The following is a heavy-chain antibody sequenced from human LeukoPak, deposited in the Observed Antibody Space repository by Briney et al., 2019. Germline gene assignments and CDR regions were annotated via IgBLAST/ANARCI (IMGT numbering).Heavy chain of an antibody. CDR1: GYTFTSYA. CDR3: ARSKDLRLDDIYY. J-gene: IGHJ4*02. D-gene: IGHD3-9*01. V-gene: IGHV1-3*01. CDR2: INAGNGNT. Sequence: GASVKVSCKASGYTFTSYAMHWVRQAPGQRLEWMGWINAGNGNTKYSQKFQGRVTITRDTSASTAYMELSSLRSEDTAVYYCARSKDLRLDDIYYWGQGTLVTVSS.